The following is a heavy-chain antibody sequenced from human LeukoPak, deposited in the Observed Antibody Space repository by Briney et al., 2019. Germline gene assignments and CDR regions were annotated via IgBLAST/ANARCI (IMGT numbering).Heavy chain of an antibody. CDR2: ISYSGST. CDR1: GGSINSYF. J-gene: IGHJ4*02. V-gene: IGHV4-59*08. CDR3: ARTPIGYFFDY. D-gene: IGHD3-10*01. Sequence: SETLSLTCTVSGGSINSYFWSWIRQPPGKGLEWIGYISYSGSTNYNPSLKSRVTISVDTSKNQFSLRLSSVTAADTAMYYCARTPIGYFFDYWGQGTLVTVSS.